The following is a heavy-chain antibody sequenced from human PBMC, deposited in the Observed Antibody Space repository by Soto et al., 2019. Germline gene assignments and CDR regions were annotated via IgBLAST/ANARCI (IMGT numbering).Heavy chain of an antibody. V-gene: IGHV4-59*01. Sequence: PSETKCVTCTVSGGTIRSYDWRWIRKKTGKGLEWIGYIYYSGSTNYNPSLKSRVTISVDTSKNQFSLKLSSVTAADTAVYYCARARYDFWSGTAMDVWGQGTTVTVSS. J-gene: IGHJ6*02. CDR1: GGTIRSYD. CDR3: ARARYDFWSGTAMDV. CDR2: IYYSGST. D-gene: IGHD3-3*01.